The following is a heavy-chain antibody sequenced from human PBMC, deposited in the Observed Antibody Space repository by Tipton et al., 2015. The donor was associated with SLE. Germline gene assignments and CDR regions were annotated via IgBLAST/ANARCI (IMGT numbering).Heavy chain of an antibody. CDR1: GGSISSHY. Sequence: TLSLTCTVSGGSISSHYWSWIRQPPGKGLEWIGYIYYSGSTNHNPSLKSRVTISVDTSKNQLSLKLSSVTAADTAVYYCARGVVVAAPQFDYWGQGTLVTVSP. D-gene: IGHD2-15*01. CDR3: ARGVVVAAPQFDY. CDR2: IYYSGST. J-gene: IGHJ4*02. V-gene: IGHV4-59*11.